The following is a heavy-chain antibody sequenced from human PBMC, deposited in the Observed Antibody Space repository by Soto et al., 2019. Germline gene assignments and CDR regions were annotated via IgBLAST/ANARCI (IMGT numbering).Heavy chain of an antibody. Sequence: LETLSLTCAVYGGSFSGYYWSWIRQPPGKGLEWIGEINHSGSTNYNPSLKSRVTISVDTSKNQFSLKLSSVTAADTAVYYCARWGAYGSGYYYYYYMDVWGKGTTVTVSS. CDR2: INHSGST. J-gene: IGHJ6*03. CDR1: GGSFSGYY. D-gene: IGHD3-10*01. CDR3: ARWGAYGSGYYYYYYMDV. V-gene: IGHV4-34*01.